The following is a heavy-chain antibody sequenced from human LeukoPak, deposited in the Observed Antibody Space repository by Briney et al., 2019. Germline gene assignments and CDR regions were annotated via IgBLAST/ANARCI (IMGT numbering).Heavy chain of an antibody. Sequence: SETLSLTCTDSGGSISTYYWSWIRQPPGKGLEWIGYIYYSGNTNYNPSLRSRVIISLNTSKNQFSLKLSSVTAADTAVYYCARGALPASFDYWGQGTLVTVSS. V-gene: IGHV4-59*12. J-gene: IGHJ4*02. D-gene: IGHD2-2*01. CDR2: IYYSGNT. CDR1: GGSISTYY. CDR3: ARGALPASFDY.